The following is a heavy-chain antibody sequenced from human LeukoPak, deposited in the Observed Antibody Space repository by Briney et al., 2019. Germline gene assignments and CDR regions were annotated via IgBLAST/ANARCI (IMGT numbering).Heavy chain of an antibody. V-gene: IGHV3-23*01. CDR3: AKAIYSSSFSQFDY. J-gene: IGHJ4*02. CDR2: ISGSGGST. D-gene: IGHD6-6*01. Sequence: PGGSLRLSCAASGFTFSSYAISWVRQAPGKGLEWVSGISGSGGSTYYADSVKGRSTISRDNSKNTVYLQMNSLRAEDTAVYHCAKAIYSSSFSQFDYWGQGILVTVSS. CDR1: GFTFSSYA.